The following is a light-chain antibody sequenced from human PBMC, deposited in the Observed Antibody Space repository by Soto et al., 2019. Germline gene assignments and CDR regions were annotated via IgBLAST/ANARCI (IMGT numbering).Light chain of an antibody. V-gene: IGKV3-15*01. J-gene: IGKJ4*01. Sequence: EIVMTQSPDTLSVSPGERATLSCRTTYSVGSNLAWYQQIPGQAPRLLISGASTRATGIPSRFSGSGSGTEFTLTISSLQSEDFAVYYCQQYNNWPLTFGGGTKVQIK. CDR2: GAS. CDR3: QQYNNWPLT. CDR1: YSVGSN.